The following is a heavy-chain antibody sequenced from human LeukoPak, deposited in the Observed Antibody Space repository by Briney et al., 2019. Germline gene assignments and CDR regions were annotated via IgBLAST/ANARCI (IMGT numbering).Heavy chain of an antibody. J-gene: IGHJ4*02. CDR3: ARDINNYSYG. D-gene: IGHD5-24*01. Sequence: QPGRSLRHSCVASGFTFSSYVMHWVRQAPGRGLEWVSYISPSGSTIYYADSVKGRFTISRDNAKNSLYLQMNSLRAEDTAVYYCARDINNYSYGWGQGTLVTVSS. CDR2: ISPSGSTI. CDR1: GFTFSSYV. V-gene: IGHV3-48*03.